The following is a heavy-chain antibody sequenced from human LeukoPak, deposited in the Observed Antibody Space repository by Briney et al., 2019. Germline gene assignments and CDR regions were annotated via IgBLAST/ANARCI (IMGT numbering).Heavy chain of an antibody. D-gene: IGHD3-10*01. CDR2: ISGSGGGT. CDR3: AKDLQYYGSGSYSLDY. J-gene: IGHJ4*02. V-gene: IGHV3-23*01. Sequence: GGSLRLSCAASGFTFSSYAMSWVRQAPGKGLEWVSAISGSGGGTYYADSVKGRFTISRDNSKNTLYLQMNSLRAEDTAVYYCAKDLQYYGSGSYSLDYWGQGTLVTVSS. CDR1: GFTFSSYA.